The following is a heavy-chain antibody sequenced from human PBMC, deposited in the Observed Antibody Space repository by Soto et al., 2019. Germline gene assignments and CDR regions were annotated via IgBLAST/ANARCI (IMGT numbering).Heavy chain of an antibody. CDR2: IIPIFGTA. CDR3: ASNQQPYTIFGVVITYYFDY. V-gene: IGHV1-69*13. D-gene: IGHD3-3*01. J-gene: IGHJ4*02. CDR1: GGTFSSYA. Sequence: RASVKVSCKASGGTFSSYAISWVRQAPGQGLEWMGGIIPIFGTANYAQKFQGRVTITADESTSTAYMELSSLRSEDTAVYYCASNQQPYTIFGVVITYYFDYWGQGTLVTVSS.